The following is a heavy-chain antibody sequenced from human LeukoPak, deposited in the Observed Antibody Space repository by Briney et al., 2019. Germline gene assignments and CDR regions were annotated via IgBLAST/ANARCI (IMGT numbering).Heavy chain of an antibody. Sequence: GGSLRLSCAASGFTFSTYAMSWVRQAPGKGLEWVSTITTNGGSSYYADSVKGRFTISRDNSKSTLFLQMNSLRAEDTAVYYCAKAHREPIHFDYWGQGTLVTVSS. V-gene: IGHV3-23*01. CDR2: ITTNGGSS. CDR3: AKAHREPIHFDY. J-gene: IGHJ4*02. CDR1: GFTFSTYA.